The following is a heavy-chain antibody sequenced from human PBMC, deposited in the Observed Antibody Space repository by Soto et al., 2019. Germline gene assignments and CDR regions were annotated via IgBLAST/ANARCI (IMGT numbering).Heavy chain of an antibody. CDR2: IHYNGNT. Sequence: SETLSLTYNNSGDAISDSSSLGVRQPPGKGLEWIGNIHYNGNTKYSPSLKSRVTMSVDTSKNHFSLRLISVTAADTAIYFCAREGNLGRWLQPLDFWGQG. J-gene: IGHJ4*02. CDR1: GDAISDSS. CDR3: AREGNLGRWLQPLDF. V-gene: IGHV4-59*01. D-gene: IGHD5-12*01.